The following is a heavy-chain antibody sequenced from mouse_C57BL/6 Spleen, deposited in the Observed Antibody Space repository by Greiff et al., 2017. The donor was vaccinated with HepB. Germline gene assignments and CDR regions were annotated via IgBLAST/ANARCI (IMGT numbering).Heavy chain of an antibody. CDR2: INPSTGGT. V-gene: IGHV1-42*01. CDR3: ARGDDYVHFDY. D-gene: IGHD2-4*01. Sequence: EVKLEESGPELVKPGASVKISCKASGYSFTGYYMNWVKQSPEKSLEWIGEINPSTGGTTYNQKFKAKATLTVDKSSSTAYMQLKSLTSEDSAVYYCARGDDYVHFDYWGQGTTLTVSS. CDR1: GYSFTGYY. J-gene: IGHJ2*01.